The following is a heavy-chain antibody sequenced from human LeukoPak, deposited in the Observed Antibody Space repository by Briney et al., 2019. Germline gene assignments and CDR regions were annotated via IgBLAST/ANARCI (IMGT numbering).Heavy chain of an antibody. J-gene: IGHJ4*02. D-gene: IGHD1-26*01. CDR1: GGSISSYY. CDR3: ARGEWELRAMYYFDY. V-gene: IGHV4-59*08. Sequence: SETLSLTCTVSGGSISSYYWSWIRQPPGKGLEWIGYIYYSGSTNYNPSLKSRVTISVDTSKNQFSLKLSSVTAADTAVYYCARGEWELRAMYYFDYWGQGTLVTVSS. CDR2: IYYSGST.